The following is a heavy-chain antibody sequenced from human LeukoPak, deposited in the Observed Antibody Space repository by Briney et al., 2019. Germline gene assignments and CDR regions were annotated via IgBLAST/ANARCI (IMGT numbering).Heavy chain of an antibody. CDR3: AREGRQLEPPTGDY. V-gene: IGHV3-11*01. D-gene: IGHD1-1*01. Sequence: GGSLRLSCAASGFTVSSDNMSWVRQVPGKGLEWVSYISSSGSTIYYADSVKGRFTISRDNAKNSLYLQMNSLRAEDTAVYYCAREGRQLEPPTGDYWGQGTLVTVSS. CDR2: ISSSGSTI. CDR1: GFTVSSDN. J-gene: IGHJ4*02.